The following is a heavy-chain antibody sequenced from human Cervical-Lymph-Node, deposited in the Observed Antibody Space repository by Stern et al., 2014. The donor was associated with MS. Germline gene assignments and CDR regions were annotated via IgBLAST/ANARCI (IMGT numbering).Heavy chain of an antibody. Sequence: VQLVQSGAEVKKPGSSVKVSCKASGGTFSSYAISWVRQAPGQGLEWMGGIIPIFGTANYAQKFQGRVTITADESTSTAYMELSSLRSEDTAVYYCGREGSSGYSVMDAFDIWGQGTMVTVSS. D-gene: IGHD3-22*01. CDR2: IIPIFGTA. V-gene: IGHV1-69*01. CDR3: GREGSSGYSVMDAFDI. CDR1: GGTFSSYA. J-gene: IGHJ3*02.